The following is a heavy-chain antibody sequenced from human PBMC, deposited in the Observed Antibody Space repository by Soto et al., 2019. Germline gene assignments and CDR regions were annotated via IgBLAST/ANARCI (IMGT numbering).Heavy chain of an antibody. D-gene: IGHD3-10*01. CDR1: GFAFSDHV. Sequence: QVNLVESGGGVVRPGTSLRLSCGASGFAFSDHVMHWVRQAPDRGLEWVGIIWNDGDNKFYRDSVKGRLTISRDNSKNTLYLHMTGLTTDDTAIYFCAQDAGVRGAIRDYLDSWGQGTLVTVSS. CDR2: IWNDGDNK. J-gene: IGHJ4*02. CDR3: AQDAGVRGAIRDYLDS. V-gene: IGHV3-33*06.